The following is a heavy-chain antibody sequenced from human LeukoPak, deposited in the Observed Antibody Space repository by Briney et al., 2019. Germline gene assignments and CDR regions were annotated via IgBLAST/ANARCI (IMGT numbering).Heavy chain of an antibody. V-gene: IGHV4-39*01. CDR3: ARHVGSENYPRYFDY. CDR2: IYYSGST. Sequence: SETLSLTCTVSGGSISSSSYYWGWVRQPPGKGLEWIGRIYYSGSTYYNPSLKSRVTISVDTSKNQFSLKLSSVTAADTALYYCARHVGSENYPRYFDYWGQGTLVTVSS. CDR1: GGSISSSSYY. D-gene: IGHD1-26*01. J-gene: IGHJ4*02.